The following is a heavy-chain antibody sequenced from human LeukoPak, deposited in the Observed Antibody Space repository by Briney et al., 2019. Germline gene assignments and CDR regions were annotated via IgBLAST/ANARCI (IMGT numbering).Heavy chain of an antibody. Sequence: SETLSLTCTVSGGSISSYYWSWIRQPAGKGLEWIGRIYTSGSTNYNPSLKSRVTMSEDTSKNQFSLKLSSVTAADTAVYYCAREPMEEQWLVNDVFDIWGQGTMVTVSS. V-gene: IGHV4-4*07. CDR1: GGSISSYY. CDR3: AREPMEEQWLVNDVFDI. D-gene: IGHD6-19*01. CDR2: IYTSGST. J-gene: IGHJ3*02.